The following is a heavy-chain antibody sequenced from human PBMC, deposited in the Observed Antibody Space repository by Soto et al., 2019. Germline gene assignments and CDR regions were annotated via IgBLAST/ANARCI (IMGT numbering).Heavy chain of an antibody. CDR2: INPSGGST. D-gene: IGHD6-13*01. J-gene: IGHJ4*02. CDR3: ARGIPAAGPSAYYFDY. V-gene: IGHV1-46*01. Sequence: ASVKVACKASGYTYTSYYMHWVRQGPGQGLEWMGIINPSGGSTSYAQKFQGRVTITRDTSASTAYMELRSLRSEDTAVYYCARGIPAAGPSAYYFDYWGQGALVTVSS. CDR1: GYTYTSYY.